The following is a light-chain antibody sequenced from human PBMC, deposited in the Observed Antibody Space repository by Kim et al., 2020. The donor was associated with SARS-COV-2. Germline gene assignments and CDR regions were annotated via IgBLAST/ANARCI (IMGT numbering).Light chain of an antibody. CDR2: QHN. CDR3: QAWDSSTVV. Sequence: SYELTQPPSVSVSPGQTASITCSGDKLGDKYACWYQQKPGQSPVLVIYQHNKRPSGIPERFSGSNSGNTATLTIGGTQAMDEADYYCQAWDSSTVVFG. CDR1: KLGDKY. J-gene: IGLJ2*01. V-gene: IGLV3-1*01.